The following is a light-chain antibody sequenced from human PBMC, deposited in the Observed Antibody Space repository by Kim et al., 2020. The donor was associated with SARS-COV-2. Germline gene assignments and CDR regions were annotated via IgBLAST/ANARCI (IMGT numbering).Light chain of an antibody. CDR1: RSDVGCYNY. CDR2: DVT. J-gene: IGLJ1*01. CDR3: LSYTGSNVYV. Sequence: GQSITISCTGTRSDVGCYNYVSWYQQHPGKAPKLMIYDVTNRPSGVSARFSGSKSGNTASLTISGLQAEDEADYYCLSYTGSNVYVFGTGTKVTVL. V-gene: IGLV2-14*03.